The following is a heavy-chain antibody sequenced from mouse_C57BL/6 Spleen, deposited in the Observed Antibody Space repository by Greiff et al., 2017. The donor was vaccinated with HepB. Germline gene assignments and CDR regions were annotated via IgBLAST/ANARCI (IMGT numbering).Heavy chain of an antibody. V-gene: IGHV10-3*01. CDR1: GFTFNTYA. Sequence: EVHLVESGGGLVQPKGSLKLSCAASGFTFNTYAMHWVRQAPGKGLEWVARIRSKSSNYATYYADSVKDRFTISRDDSQSMLYLQMNNLKTEDTARDYCVRDRGTTVRGNYAMDYWGQGTSVTVSS. CDR2: IRSKSSNYAT. CDR3: VRDRGTTVRGNYAMDY. J-gene: IGHJ4*01. D-gene: IGHD1-1*01.